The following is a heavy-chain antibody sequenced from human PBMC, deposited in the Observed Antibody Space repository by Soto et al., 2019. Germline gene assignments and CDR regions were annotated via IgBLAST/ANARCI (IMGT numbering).Heavy chain of an antibody. CDR3: AREGGYDSSGFDY. V-gene: IGHV3-30-3*01. CDR1: GFTFNNYA. Sequence: QVQLVESGGGVVQPGRSLRLSCAASGFTFNNYAMHWVRQAPGKGLEWVAGILHDESNRYYTDSVKGRFTISRDNSKSTLFLQMNSLRAEDEAVYYCAREGGYDSSGFDYWGQGTLVTVSS. J-gene: IGHJ4*02. D-gene: IGHD3-22*01. CDR2: ILHDESNR.